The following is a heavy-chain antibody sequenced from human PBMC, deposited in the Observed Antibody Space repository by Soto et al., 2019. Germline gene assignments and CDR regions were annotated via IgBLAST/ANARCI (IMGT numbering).Heavy chain of an antibody. CDR2: ISRDGGTK. CDR3: TGEVASGY. J-gene: IGHJ4*02. Sequence: QVQLVESGGGVVQPGRSLRLSCAVSGFTVSTYGMHWVRQAPGKGLEWVAVISRDGGTKYYADSVKGRFTISSDNSRNTLFLEMNGLRGDDMAVYYCTGEVASGYWGQGTLVTVSS. V-gene: IGHV3-30*03. CDR1: GFTVSTYG. D-gene: IGHD2-8*02.